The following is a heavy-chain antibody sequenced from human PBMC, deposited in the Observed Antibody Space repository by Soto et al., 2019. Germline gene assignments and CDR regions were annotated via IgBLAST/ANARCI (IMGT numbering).Heavy chain of an antibody. D-gene: IGHD6-19*01. CDR2: IYYSGST. Sequence: PSETLSLTCSVSGGSINSSSYFWGWVRQPPGKGLEWIGSIYYSGSTYYNPSLRSRVTISVDTSKNQFSLKLSTVTAADTAVFYCARHYSSGSRNWFDPWGQGTLVTVSS. CDR3: ARHYSSGSRNWFDP. J-gene: IGHJ5*02. CDR1: GGSINSSSYF. V-gene: IGHV4-39*01.